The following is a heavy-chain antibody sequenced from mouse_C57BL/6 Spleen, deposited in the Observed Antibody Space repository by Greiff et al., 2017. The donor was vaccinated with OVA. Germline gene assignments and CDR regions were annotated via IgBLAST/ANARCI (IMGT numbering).Heavy chain of an antibody. V-gene: IGHV1-15*01. D-gene: IGHD1-1*01. J-gene: IGHJ3*01. CDR2: IDPETGGT. CDR3: TRSHYGSSYAGFAY. CDR1: GYTFTDYE. Sequence: VKLVESGAELVRPGASVTLSCKASGYTFTDYEMHWVKQTPVHGLEWIGAIDPETGGTAYNQKFKGKAILTADKSSSTAYMELRSLTSEDSAVYYCTRSHYGSSYAGFAYWGQGTLVTVSA.